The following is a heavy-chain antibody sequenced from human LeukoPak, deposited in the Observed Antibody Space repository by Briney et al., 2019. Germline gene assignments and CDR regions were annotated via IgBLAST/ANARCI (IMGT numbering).Heavy chain of an antibody. J-gene: IGHJ3*02. CDR1: GFTFNSYA. Sequence: TGGSLRLSCAASGFTFNSYAMSWVRQAPGKGLEWASGISGSGGITYYADSVKGRFTISRDNSKNTLYLQMNSLRAEDTAVYYCAVSSRAGEAFDIWGQGTMVTVSS. CDR3: AVSSRAGEAFDI. V-gene: IGHV3-23*01. D-gene: IGHD6-13*01. CDR2: ISGSGGIT.